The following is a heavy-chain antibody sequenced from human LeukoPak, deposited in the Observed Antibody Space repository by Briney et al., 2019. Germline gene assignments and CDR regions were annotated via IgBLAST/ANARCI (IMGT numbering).Heavy chain of an antibody. J-gene: IGHJ3*02. CDR1: GYTFTGYY. V-gene: IGHV1-2*06. D-gene: IGHD3-3*01. CDR2: INPNSGGT. CDR3: ARADPDDFWSGYRPNGAFDI. Sequence: RASVKVSCKASGYTFTGYYMHWVRQAPGQGLEWMGRINPNSGGTNYAQKFQGRVTMTRDTSISTAYMELSRLRSDDTAVYYCARADPDDFWSGYRPNGAFDIWGQGTMVTVSS.